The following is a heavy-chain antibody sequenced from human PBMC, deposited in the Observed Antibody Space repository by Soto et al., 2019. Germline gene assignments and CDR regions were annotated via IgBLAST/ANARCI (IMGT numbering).Heavy chain of an antibody. J-gene: IGHJ3*02. D-gene: IGHD5-12*01. Sequence: VGSLRLSCAASGFTFSSYAMSWVRQAPGKGLEWVSAISGSGGSTYYADSVKGRFTISRDNSKNTLYLQMNSLRAEDTAVYYCAKGRRRGYSGYDQGGAFDIWGQGTMVTVSS. V-gene: IGHV3-23*01. CDR2: ISGSGGST. CDR1: GFTFSSYA. CDR3: AKGRRRGYSGYDQGGAFDI.